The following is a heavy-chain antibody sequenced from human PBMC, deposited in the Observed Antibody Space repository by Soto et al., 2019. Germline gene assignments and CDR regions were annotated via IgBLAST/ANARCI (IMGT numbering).Heavy chain of an antibody. CDR2: LYSSGRT. CDR1: GASVSRYY. J-gene: IGHJ5*02. CDR3: ATRVSAYYAS. Sequence: QVQLQESGPGLVKPSETLSLTCTVSGASVSRYYVAWIRQSPGKGLEWIGFLYSSGRTNYNSSLTSRVTRSVDTSRAQCSRRLSSVTAADTAVYYCATRVSAYYASWGQGTRATASS. V-gene: IGHV4-59*02. D-gene: IGHD3-10*01.